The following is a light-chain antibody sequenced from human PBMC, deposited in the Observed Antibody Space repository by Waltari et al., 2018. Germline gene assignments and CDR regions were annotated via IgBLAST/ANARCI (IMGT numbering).Light chain of an antibody. Sequence: QSALIQPASVSGSPGQSITMSCTETSSDVGTYILVSWYQQHPGKAPKLMIYEGSKRPSGFSYRFTGSKSGNTASLTISGLQAADEADYYCSSYAGGGTPRVFGGGTKLTVL. CDR2: EGS. V-gene: IGLV2-23*01. CDR1: SSDVGTYIL. CDR3: SSYAGGGTPRV. J-gene: IGLJ2*01.